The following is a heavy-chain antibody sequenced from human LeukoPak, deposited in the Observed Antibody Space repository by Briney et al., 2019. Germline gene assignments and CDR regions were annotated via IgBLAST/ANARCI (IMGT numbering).Heavy chain of an antibody. J-gene: IGHJ4*02. V-gene: IGHV1-2*02. D-gene: IGHD6-25*01. CDR2: ISPSNGAT. CDR1: GSMFAGHY. Sequence: ASVNVSCKASGSMFAGHYRQWMRRAPGQGLEWMGWISPSNGATKYAQNFQGRVTMTRDTSISTAYMELSDLRSDDTAVYYCAVSVQAAAIPAFDNWGQGTLATVSS. CDR3: AVSVQAAAIPAFDN.